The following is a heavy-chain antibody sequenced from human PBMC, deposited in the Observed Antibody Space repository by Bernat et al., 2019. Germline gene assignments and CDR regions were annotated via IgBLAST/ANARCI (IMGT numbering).Heavy chain of an antibody. CDR2: IYYSGST. D-gene: IGHD2-15*01. V-gene: IGHV4-39*01. CDR1: GGSISSSSYY. CDR3: ARLLALAAATPFDY. J-gene: IGHJ4*02. Sequence: QLQLQESGPGLVKPSETLSLTCTVSGGSISSSSYYWGWIRQPPGKGLEWIGSIYYSGSTYYNPSLKSRVTISVDTSKNQFSLKLSSVTAADTAVYHCARLLALAAATPFDYWGQGTLVTVSS.